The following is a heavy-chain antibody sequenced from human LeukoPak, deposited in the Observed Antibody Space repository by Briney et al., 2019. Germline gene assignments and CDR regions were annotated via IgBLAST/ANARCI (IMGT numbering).Heavy chain of an antibody. CDR2: ISSASTI. Sequence: GGSLRLSCAASGFTFSSYSLNWVRQAPGKGLEWVSYISSASTIYYADSVKGRFTISRDNAKNSLYLQMNSLRAEDTAVYYCARATMPAADYYFDYWGQGTLVTVSS. CDR1: GFTFSSYS. V-gene: IGHV3-48*01. J-gene: IGHJ4*02. D-gene: IGHD6-13*01. CDR3: ARATMPAADYYFDY.